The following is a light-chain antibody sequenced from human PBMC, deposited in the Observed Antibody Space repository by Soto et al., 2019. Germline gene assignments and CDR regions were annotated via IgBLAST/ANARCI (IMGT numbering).Light chain of an antibody. CDR1: RSLDSSF. Sequence: EIVLTQSPGFLSLSPGERATLSCRVSRSLDSSFFAWYQQKPGQAPRLLIYGASKRATGIPDRFSGSGSGTDFTLTISRLEPEDFAVYYCQQYVSSVTFGPGTKVEIK. J-gene: IGKJ1*01. CDR3: QQYVSSVT. V-gene: IGKV3-20*01. CDR2: GAS.